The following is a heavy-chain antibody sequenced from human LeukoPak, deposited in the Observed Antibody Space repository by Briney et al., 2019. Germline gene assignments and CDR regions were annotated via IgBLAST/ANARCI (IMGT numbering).Heavy chain of an antibody. CDR1: GFTFNNYA. V-gene: IGHV3-64*01. CDR2: ISSNGGST. CDR3: ARRMKGDGYNSDY. Sequence: GGSLRLSCAAPGFTFNNYAMHWVRQAPGKGLEYVSAISSNGGSTYYASSVKGRFTISRDNSNNTLYLQMGSLRAEDMAVYYCARRMKGDGYNSDYWGQGTLVTVSS. J-gene: IGHJ4*02. D-gene: IGHD5-24*01.